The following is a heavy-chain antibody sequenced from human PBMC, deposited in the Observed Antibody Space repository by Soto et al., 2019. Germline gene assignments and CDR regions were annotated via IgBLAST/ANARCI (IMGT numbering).Heavy chain of an antibody. CDR2: ISGSGGST. Sequence: HPGGSLRLSCAASGFTFSSYAMGWVRQAPGRGLEWVSAISGSGGSTYYADSVKGRFTISRDNSKNTLYLQMNSLRAEDTAVYYCAKEFGVQLWLHPGQEMVPYQLALDYWGQGTLVTVSS. D-gene: IGHD5-18*01. V-gene: IGHV3-23*01. CDR1: GFTFSSYA. CDR3: AKEFGVQLWLHPGQEMVPYQLALDY. J-gene: IGHJ4*02.